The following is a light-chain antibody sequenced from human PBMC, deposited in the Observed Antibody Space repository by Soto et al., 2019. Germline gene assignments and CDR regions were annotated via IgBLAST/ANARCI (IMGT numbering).Light chain of an antibody. J-gene: IGLJ1*01. CDR1: SSDVGSYNL. Sequence: QSALTQPASVSGSPGQSIAISCTGTSSDVGSYNLVSWYQQLPGKAPKLMIYDVSNRPSGVSNRFSGSKSGNTASLTISGLRAEDEADYYCNSYTSNNTYVFGTGTKLTVL. CDR3: NSYTSNNTYV. V-gene: IGLV2-14*02. CDR2: DVS.